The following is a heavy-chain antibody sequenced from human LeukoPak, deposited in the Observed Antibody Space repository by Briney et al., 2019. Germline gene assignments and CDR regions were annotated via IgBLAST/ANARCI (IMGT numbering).Heavy chain of an antibody. V-gene: IGHV1-69*13. CDR3: AREYYYDSSGYYYVGYFDY. CDR2: IIPIFGTA. Sequence: SVKVSCKASGGTFISYAISWVRQAPGQGLEWMGGIIPIFGTANYAQKFQGRVTITADESTSTAYMELSSLRSEDTAVYYCAREYYYDSSGYYYVGYFDYWGQGTLVTVSS. J-gene: IGHJ4*02. CDR1: GGTFISYA. D-gene: IGHD3-22*01.